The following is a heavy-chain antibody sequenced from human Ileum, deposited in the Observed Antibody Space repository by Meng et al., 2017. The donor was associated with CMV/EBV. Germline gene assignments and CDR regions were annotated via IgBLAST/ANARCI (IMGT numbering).Heavy chain of an antibody. CDR1: GDSMSSYC. D-gene: IGHD6-13*01. V-gene: IGHV4-59*01. CDR3: ALRGSAAGTFQY. J-gene: IGHJ1*01. CDR2: MCYNGDT. Sequence: QVRRQESVPGLVKPSATLSLTCTVSGDSMSSYCWSWIRQPPGKGLEWIGYMCYNGDTNYNPSLKSRVTISGDTSKNQFSLKLSSVTAADTAVYYCALRGSAAGTFQYWGQGTLVTVSS.